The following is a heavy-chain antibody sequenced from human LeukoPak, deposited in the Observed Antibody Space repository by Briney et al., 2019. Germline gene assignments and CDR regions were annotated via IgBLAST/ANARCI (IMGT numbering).Heavy chain of an antibody. Sequence: GASVKVSCKASAYTFTSYDISWVRQAPGQGLEWMGWISPYNGNTNYAQKLQGRVTMTTDTSTSTAYMELRSLRSDDTAVYYCARGDFWSGYSGYYFDYWGQGTLVTVSS. CDR3: ARGDFWSGYSGYYFDY. V-gene: IGHV1-18*01. J-gene: IGHJ4*02. CDR1: AYTFTSYD. D-gene: IGHD3-3*01. CDR2: ISPYNGNT.